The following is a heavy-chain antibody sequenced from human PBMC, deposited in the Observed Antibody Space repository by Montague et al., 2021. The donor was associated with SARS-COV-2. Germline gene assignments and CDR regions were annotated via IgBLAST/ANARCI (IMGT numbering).Heavy chain of an antibody. D-gene: IGHD3-3*01. J-gene: IGHJ3*02. CDR1: GGSFSNYY. CDR3: ARGQVPDFGVLIMLPAAGPLDS. CDR2: VDHRGSS. V-gene: IGHV4-34*01. Sequence: SETLSLTCAVYGGSFSNYYWTWVRQAPGKGLEWIGEVDHRGSSSYNPSLQSRLTISVDTSKNQFSLRLTSVTAADTAVYYCARGQVPDFGVLIMLPAAGPLDSWGLGTKVTVSS.